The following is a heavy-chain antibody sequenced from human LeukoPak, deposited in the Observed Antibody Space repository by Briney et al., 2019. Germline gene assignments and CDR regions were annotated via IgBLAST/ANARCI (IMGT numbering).Heavy chain of an antibody. Sequence: GGSLRLSCAASGFTFSSYAMSWVRQAPGKGLAWVSAISSSGEVTKYADSAKSRFTISRDNSKNTVYLQMNSLRAEDTAVYYCAKGGVYSGYAFDPWGQGTLVTVSS. J-gene: IGHJ5*02. D-gene: IGHD5-12*01. CDR3: AKGGVYSGYAFDP. CDR1: GFTFSSYA. CDR2: ISSSGEVT. V-gene: IGHV3-23*01.